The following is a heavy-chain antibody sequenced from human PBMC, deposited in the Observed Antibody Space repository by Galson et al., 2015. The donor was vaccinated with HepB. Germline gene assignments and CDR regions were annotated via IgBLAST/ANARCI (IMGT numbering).Heavy chain of an antibody. Sequence: SLRLSCAASGFTFSSYWMHWVRQAPGKGLMWVSRINSDGSSTSYADSVKGRFTISRDNAKNTLYLQMNSLRAEDTAVYYCARVYYDSSGDYYFDYWGQGTLVTVSS. CDR1: GFTFSSYW. D-gene: IGHD3-22*01. V-gene: IGHV3-74*01. CDR2: INSDGSST. CDR3: ARVYYDSSGDYYFDY. J-gene: IGHJ4*02.